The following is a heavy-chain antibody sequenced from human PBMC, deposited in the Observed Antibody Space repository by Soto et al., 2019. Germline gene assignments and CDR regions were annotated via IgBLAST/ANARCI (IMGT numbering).Heavy chain of an antibody. D-gene: IGHD5-18*01. J-gene: IGHJ6*02. Sequence: RWIRQTTGKGLEWIGRIYTSGSTNYNPSLKSRVTMSVDTFKNQFSLKLSSVTAADTAVYYCARSGYSYGWGGYYYYGMDVWGQGTTVTV. CDR3: ARSGYSYGWGGYYYYGMDV. V-gene: IGHV4-4*07. CDR2: IYTSGST.